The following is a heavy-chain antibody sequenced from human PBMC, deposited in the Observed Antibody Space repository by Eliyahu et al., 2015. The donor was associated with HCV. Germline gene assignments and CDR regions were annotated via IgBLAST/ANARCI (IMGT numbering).Heavy chain of an antibody. J-gene: IGHJ6*02. CDR2: ISSSSSYI. CDR3: ASMYYDFWSGYYTRETYYGMDV. CDR1: GFXFXSYX. Sequence: EVQLVESGGGLVKPGGSLRLSCAASGFXFXSYXXNWXRQXPGKGLEWVSSISSSSSYIYYADSVKGRFTISRDNAKNSLYLQMNSLRAEDTAVYYCASMYYDFWSGYYTRETYYGMDVWGQGTTVTVSS. V-gene: IGHV3-21*01. D-gene: IGHD3-3*01.